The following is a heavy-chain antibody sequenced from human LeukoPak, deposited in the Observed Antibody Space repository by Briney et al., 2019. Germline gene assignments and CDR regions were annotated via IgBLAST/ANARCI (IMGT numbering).Heavy chain of an antibody. Sequence: PSETLSLTCTVSGGSISSGSYYWSWIRQPAGKGLEWIGRIYSSGSTNYNPSLKSRVTISLDTSNNQFSLTLTSVTAANTAVYYCARERDFYYYMDVWDTGTTVIVSS. V-gene: IGHV4-61*02. J-gene: IGHJ6*03. CDR1: GGSISSGSYY. CDR2: IYSSGST. CDR3: ARERDFYYYMDV.